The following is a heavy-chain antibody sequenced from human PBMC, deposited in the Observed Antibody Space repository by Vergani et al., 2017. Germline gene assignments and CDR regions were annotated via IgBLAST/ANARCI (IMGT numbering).Heavy chain of an antibody. J-gene: IGHJ4*02. D-gene: IGHD4-17*01. CDR3: ARGYGDYDSYFDY. CDR2: IFSNDEK. CDR1: GGSISSGGYY. Sequence: QESGPGLVKPSQTLSLTCTVSGGSISSGGYYWSWIRQHPGKGLEWLAHIFSNDEKSYSTSLKSRLTISKDTSKSQVVLTMTNNDPVDTATYYCARGYGDYDSYFDYWGQGTLVTVSS. V-gene: IGHV2-26*01.